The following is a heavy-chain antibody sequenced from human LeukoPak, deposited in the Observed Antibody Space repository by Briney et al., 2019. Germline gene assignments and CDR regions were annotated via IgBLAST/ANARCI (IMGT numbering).Heavy chain of an antibody. J-gene: IGHJ6*02. D-gene: IGHD2/OR15-2a*01. CDR2: ISAYNGNT. V-gene: IGHV1-18*01. CDR1: GYTFTSYG. CDR3: ARDPGTTNGWGYYYYGMDV. Sequence: ASVKVSCKASGYTFTSYGISWVRQAPGQGLEWMGWISAYNGNTNYAQKLQGRVTMTTDTSTSTAYTELRSLRSDDTAVYYCARDPGTTNGWGYYYYGMDVWGQGTTVTVSS.